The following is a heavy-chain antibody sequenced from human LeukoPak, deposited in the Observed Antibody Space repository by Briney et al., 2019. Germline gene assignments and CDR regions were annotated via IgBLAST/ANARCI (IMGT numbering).Heavy chain of an antibody. D-gene: IGHD2-15*01. CDR3: ATFVVAAPENTNFDY. CDR2: IIPILGIA. J-gene: IGHJ4*02. Sequence: SVKVSCKASGGTFSSYAISWVRQAPGQGLEWMGRIIPILGIANYAQKFQGRVTITADKSTSTACMELSSLRSEDTAVYYCATFVVAAPENTNFDYWGQGTLVTVSS. V-gene: IGHV1-69*04. CDR1: GGTFSSYA.